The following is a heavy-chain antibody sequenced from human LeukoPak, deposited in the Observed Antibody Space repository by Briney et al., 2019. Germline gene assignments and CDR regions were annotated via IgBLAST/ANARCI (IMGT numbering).Heavy chain of an antibody. D-gene: IGHD3-22*01. CDR2: IRYDGSNK. V-gene: IGHV3-30*02. J-gene: IGHJ4*02. CDR3: AKDPTLNYYYNSSGPWVH. CDR1: GFTFSSYG. Sequence: GGSLRLSCAASGFTFSSYGMHCVRQAPGKGLEGVAFIRYDGSNKYYADSVKGRFTISRDNSKNTLYLQMNSLRAEDTAVYYCAKDPTLNYYYNSSGPWVHWGQGTLVTVSS.